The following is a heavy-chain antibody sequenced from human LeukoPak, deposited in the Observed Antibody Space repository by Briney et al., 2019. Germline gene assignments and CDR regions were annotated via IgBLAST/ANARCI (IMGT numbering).Heavy chain of an antibody. CDR3: ARGMRSSGYIY. D-gene: IGHD3-22*01. V-gene: IGHV1-8*01. CDR2: MNPNSGAT. J-gene: IGHJ4*02. CDR1: GYTFTSYD. Sequence: ASVKVSCKASGYTFTSYDFNWLRQATGHGPEWMGWMNPNSGATGYVQKFQGRVTMTRSASINTAYMELTDLRSEDTAVYYCARGMRSSGYIYWGQGTLVTVSS.